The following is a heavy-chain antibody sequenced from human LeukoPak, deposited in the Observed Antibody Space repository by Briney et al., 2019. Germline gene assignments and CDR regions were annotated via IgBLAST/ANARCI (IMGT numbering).Heavy chain of an antibody. D-gene: IGHD6-19*01. J-gene: IGHJ4*02. V-gene: IGHV3-23*01. Sequence: PGGSLRLSCAASGFTFSHYAMSWVRQAPGKGLEWVSIITFNGGNTYYASVKGRFTISRDNSKNTLYLQMSSLRAEDTAVYYCARTHINGWCFDSWGQGTLVTVSS. CDR1: GFTFSHYA. CDR3: ARTHINGWCFDS. CDR2: ITFNGGNT.